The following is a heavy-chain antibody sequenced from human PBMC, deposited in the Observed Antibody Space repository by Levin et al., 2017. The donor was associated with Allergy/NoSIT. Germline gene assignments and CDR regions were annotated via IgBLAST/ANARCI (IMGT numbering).Heavy chain of an antibody. CDR1: AFTFRNYY. D-gene: IGHD2-2*01. J-gene: IGHJ4*02. V-gene: IGHV3-74*01. CDR3: ARGGCDRTSCLDH. Sequence: GGSLRLSCTASAFTFRNYYMHWVRQAPGMGLVWVSNILNDGTTNYADSVKGRFTISRDNSKNTLYLQMNSLGEEDTAVYFCARGGCDRTSCLDHWGQGILVTVSS. CDR2: ILNDGTT.